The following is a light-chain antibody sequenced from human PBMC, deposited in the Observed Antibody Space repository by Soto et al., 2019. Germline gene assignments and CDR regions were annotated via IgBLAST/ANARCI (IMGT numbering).Light chain of an antibody. CDR2: GAS. V-gene: IGKV3-15*01. J-gene: IGKJ3*01. CDR3: QQYNNWPV. Sequence: EIVMTQSPATLSVSPGERATLSCRASQSVSSNLAWYQQKPGQAPRLLIYGASTRATGIPARFSGSGSGTEFTLTLSSLQSEDFAVYYCQQYNNWPVFGPGTKVDIK. CDR1: QSVSSN.